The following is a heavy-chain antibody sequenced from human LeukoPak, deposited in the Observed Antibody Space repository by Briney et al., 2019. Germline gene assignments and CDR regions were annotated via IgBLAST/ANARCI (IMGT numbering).Heavy chain of an antibody. J-gene: IGHJ5*02. D-gene: IGHD6-19*01. CDR1: GASITSGGYH. CDR3: AKGAGPPWFDP. V-gene: IGHV4-61*02. CDR2: IYSTGST. Sequence: SETLSLTCTVLGASITSGGYHWSWVRQSAEKGLGWIGLIYSTGSTFYNPSLQSRVSISRATPKNQFSLELNSVTAADTAVYYCAKGAGPPWFDPWGQGTLVTVSS.